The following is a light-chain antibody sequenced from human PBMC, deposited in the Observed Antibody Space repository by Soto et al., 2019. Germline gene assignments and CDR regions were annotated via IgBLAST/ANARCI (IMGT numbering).Light chain of an antibody. V-gene: IGLV1-44*01. CDR2: GNT. J-gene: IGLJ1*01. CDR3: ATWNDGVFV. Sequence: QSVLTQPPSASGTPGQRVTISCSGNTSNIGGSTVSWYQQFPGAAPKLLIYGNTQRPLGVPVRFSGSKSDTSASLAISGLQSEDEADYYCATWNDGVFVFGIGTKVTVL. CDR1: TSNIGGST.